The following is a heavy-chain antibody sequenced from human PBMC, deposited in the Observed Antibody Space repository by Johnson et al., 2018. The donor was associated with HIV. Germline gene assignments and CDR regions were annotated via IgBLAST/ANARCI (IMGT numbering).Heavy chain of an antibody. J-gene: IGHJ3*02. CDR3: AKDCSISSWSPGCPFDI. D-gene: IGHD6-13*01. V-gene: IGHV3-9*01. Sequence: VHLVESGGGLVQPGRSLRLSCAASGFTFDDYAMHWVRQAPGKGLEWVSGISWNSGSIGYADSVKGRFTISRDNAKNSLYLQMNSLRAEDTALYYCAKDCSISSWSPGCPFDIWGQGTMVTGSS. CDR2: ISWNSGSI. CDR1: GFTFDDYA.